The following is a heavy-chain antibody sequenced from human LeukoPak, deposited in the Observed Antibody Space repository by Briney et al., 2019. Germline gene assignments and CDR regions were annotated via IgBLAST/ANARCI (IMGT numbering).Heavy chain of an antibody. J-gene: IGHJ4*02. CDR2: IIPIFGTA. Sequence: SVKVSCKASGGTFSSYAISWLRQAPRQGLEWMGGIIPIFGTANYAQKFQGRVTITADESTSTAYMGLSSLRSEDTAVYYCAIRPYCSSTSCYAFYFDYWGQGTLVTVSS. CDR3: AIRPYCSSTSCYAFYFDY. CDR1: GGTFSSYA. D-gene: IGHD2-2*01. V-gene: IGHV1-69*01.